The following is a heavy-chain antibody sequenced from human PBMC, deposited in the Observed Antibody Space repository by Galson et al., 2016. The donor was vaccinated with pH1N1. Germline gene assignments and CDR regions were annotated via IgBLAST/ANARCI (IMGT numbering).Heavy chain of an antibody. CDR2: IIGMFAKT. CDR3: ARSPGYMVTALDN. CDR1: GGTFSSFG. J-gene: IGHJ4*01. D-gene: IGHD2-21*02. Sequence: SVKVSCKASGGTFSSFGICWVRQAPGQGLEWMGGIIGMFAKTNYAQKFQGRVTITADELTSTAYMDLSSLTSEDTAVYYCARSPGYMVTALDNWGHGTLVTVSS. V-gene: IGHV1-69*13.